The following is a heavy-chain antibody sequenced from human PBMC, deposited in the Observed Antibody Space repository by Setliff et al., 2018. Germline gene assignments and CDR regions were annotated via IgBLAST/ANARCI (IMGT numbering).Heavy chain of an antibody. CDR1: GGSISPYF. CDR3: VRDRTAYSYGLDV. CDR2: IYHNGNT. V-gene: IGHV4-59*01. D-gene: IGHD5-18*01. J-gene: IGHJ6*02. Sequence: SETLSLTCTVSGGSISPYFWSWVRQPPGKGLEWIGYIYHNGNTNFNPSLKTRVTMSVDTSKNQFALNLKSVTADDTAVYYCVRDRTAYSYGLDVWGQGTTVT.